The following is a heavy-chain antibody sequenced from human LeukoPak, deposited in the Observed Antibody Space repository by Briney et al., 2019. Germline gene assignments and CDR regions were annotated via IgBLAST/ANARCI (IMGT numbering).Heavy chain of an antibody. J-gene: IGHJ3*02. V-gene: IGHV3-23*01. D-gene: IGHD3/OR15-3a*01. CDR1: GFTFTNYA. Sequence: GGSLRLSCAASGFTFTNYAVSWVRQAPGKGLEWVSAGGSGGGTYYADSVKGRFTISRDNSGNTLSLRMNSLRVDDTAVYYCASRTWTGAGYYAFDIWGQGTMVTVSS. CDR3: ASRTWTGAGYYAFDI. CDR2: GGSGGGT.